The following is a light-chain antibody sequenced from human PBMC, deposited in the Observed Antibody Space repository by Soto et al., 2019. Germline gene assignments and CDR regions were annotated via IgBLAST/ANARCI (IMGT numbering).Light chain of an antibody. CDR2: YDD. J-gene: IGLJ1*01. CDR1: SSNIGNNA. V-gene: IGLV1-36*01. Sequence: QSVLTQPPSVSEAPRQRVTISCSGSSSNIGNNAVNWYQQLPGKAPKLLIYYDDLLPSGVSDRFSGSKSGTSASLAISGLQSEDEADYYCAAWDASLNGYVFGTGTKVTVL. CDR3: AAWDASLNGYV.